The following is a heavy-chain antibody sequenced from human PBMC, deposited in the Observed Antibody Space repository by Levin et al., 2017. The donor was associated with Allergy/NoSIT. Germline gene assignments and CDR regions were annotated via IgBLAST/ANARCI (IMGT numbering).Heavy chain of an antibody. V-gene: IGHV3-74*01. Sequence: PGGSLRLSCAASGFTFSTYWMHWVRQAPGKGLVWVSRINPDGIDTNYADSVKGRFTVSRDNAKTTLYLQMNSLRAEDMAVYYCTRDFDSGLTGSWGQGTLVTVSS. CDR3: TRDFDSGLTGS. J-gene: IGHJ5*02. CDR1: GFTFSTYW. D-gene: IGHD5-12*01. CDR2: INPDGIDT.